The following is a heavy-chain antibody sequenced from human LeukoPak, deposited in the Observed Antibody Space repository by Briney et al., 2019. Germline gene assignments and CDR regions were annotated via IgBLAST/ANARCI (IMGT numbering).Heavy chain of an antibody. D-gene: IGHD3-3*01. CDR2: IKQGGSEK. J-gene: IGHJ5*02. Sequence: GGSLRLSCAASGFTFSSYWMSWVRQAPGKGLEWVANIKQGGSEKYYVDSVKGRFTISRDNAKNSLYLQMNSLRAEDTAVYYCAREIGYDFWTRANWFDPWGQGTLVTASS. CDR3: AREIGYDFWTRANWFDP. CDR1: GFTFSSYW. V-gene: IGHV3-7*01.